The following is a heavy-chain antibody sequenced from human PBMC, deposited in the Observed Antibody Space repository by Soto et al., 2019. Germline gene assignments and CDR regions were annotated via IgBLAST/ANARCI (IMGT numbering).Heavy chain of an antibody. J-gene: IGHJ6*02. CDR3: ARDLAGAGTLYYGMDV. V-gene: IGHV1-46*01. CDR1: GYTFTRYY. Sequence: QVQLVQSGAEVKKPGASVKVSCKASGYTFTRYYIHWVRQAPGQGLEWMGIINPSGGGTNYAQKFQCRGTVTRDTSTSTVYMELSSLRSEDTAVYYCARDLAGAGTLYYGMDVWGQGTTVTVSS. D-gene: IGHD1-26*01. CDR2: INPSGGGT.